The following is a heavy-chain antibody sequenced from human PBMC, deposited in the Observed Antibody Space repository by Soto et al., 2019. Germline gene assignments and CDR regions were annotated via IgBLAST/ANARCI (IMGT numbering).Heavy chain of an antibody. CDR2: ISAYNGNT. D-gene: IGHD3-22*01. Sequence: GASVKVSCKASGYTFTSYGISWVRQAPGQGLEWMGWISAYNGNTNYAQKLQGRVTMTTDTSTSTAYMELRSLGSDDTAVYYCARDYYDSSGYYYVMRGDAFDIWGQGTTVTVSS. V-gene: IGHV1-18*04. CDR1: GYTFTSYG. J-gene: IGHJ3*02. CDR3: ARDYYDSSGYYYVMRGDAFDI.